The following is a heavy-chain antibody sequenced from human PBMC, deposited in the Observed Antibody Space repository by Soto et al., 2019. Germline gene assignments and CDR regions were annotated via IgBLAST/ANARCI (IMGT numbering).Heavy chain of an antibody. V-gene: IGHV3-23*01. CDR2: LVGSGGDK. D-gene: IGHD2-8*01. J-gene: IGHJ3*02. Sequence: EVQLLESGGGLVQPGGSLRLSCTASGFSFSAYAMNWVRQAPGKGLQWVSGLVGSGGDKNYADSVRGRFTVSRGNSKNTLYLQMDSLRDEDTAVYYCAKDFIANNGVWEAFDMWGRGTEVTVSS. CDR3: AKDFIANNGVWEAFDM. CDR1: GFSFSAYA.